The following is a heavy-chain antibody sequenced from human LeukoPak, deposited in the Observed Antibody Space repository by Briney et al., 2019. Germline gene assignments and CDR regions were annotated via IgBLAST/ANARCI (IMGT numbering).Heavy chain of an antibody. CDR1: GYTFTGYY. CDR3: AIGLSRRQYFQH. V-gene: IGHV1-2*02. CDR2: INPNSGGT. D-gene: IGHD3-16*02. Sequence: ASVKVSCKASGYTFTGYYMHWVRQAPGQALEWMGWINPNSGGTNYAQKFQGRVTMTRDTSISTAYMELSRLRSDDTAVYYCAIGLSRRQYFQHWGQGTLVTVSS. J-gene: IGHJ1*01.